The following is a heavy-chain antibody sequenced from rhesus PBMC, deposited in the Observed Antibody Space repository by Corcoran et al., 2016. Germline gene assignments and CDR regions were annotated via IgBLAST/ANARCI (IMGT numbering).Heavy chain of an antibody. CDR1: GGSISDDYY. CDR3: ARTRLGGYDY. Sequence: QVQLQESGPGLVKPSETLSLTCAVSGGSISDDYYWSWIRQPPGKGLEWIGYIYGSGGGTNYNPSLKNRVTISIDTSKNQFSLKLSSVTAADTAVYYCARTRLGGYDYWGQGLRVTVSS. CDR2: IYGSGGGT. J-gene: IGHJ3*01. D-gene: IGHD5-36*01. V-gene: IGHV4-106*01.